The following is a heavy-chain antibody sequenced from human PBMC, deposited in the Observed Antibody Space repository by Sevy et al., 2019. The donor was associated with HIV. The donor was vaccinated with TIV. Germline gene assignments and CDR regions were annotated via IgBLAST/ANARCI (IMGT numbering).Heavy chain of an antibody. Sequence: GGSLRLSCAASGFTVSSNYMSWVRQAPGKGLEWVSVIYSGGSTYYADSVKGRFTISRDNSKNTLYLQMNSLRAEDTAVYYCARGPYYYDSSGMMEGAFDIWGQWTMVTVSS. CDR3: ARGPYYYDSSGMMEGAFDI. CDR2: IYSGGST. CDR1: GFTVSSNY. D-gene: IGHD3-22*01. J-gene: IGHJ3*02. V-gene: IGHV3-53*01.